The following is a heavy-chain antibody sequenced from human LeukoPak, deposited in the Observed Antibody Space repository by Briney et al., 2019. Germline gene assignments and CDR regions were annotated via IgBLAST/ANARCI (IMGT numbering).Heavy chain of an antibody. Sequence: GGSLRLSCAASGFTVSSNYMSWVRQAPGKGLEWVSVIYSGGSTYYADSVKGRFTISRDNSKNTLYLQMNSLRAEDTAVYYCAKAPVLRFLEWLLTGYYFDYWGQGTLVTVSS. CDR1: GFTVSSNY. CDR3: AKAPVLRFLEWLLTGYYFDY. D-gene: IGHD3-3*01. J-gene: IGHJ4*02. V-gene: IGHV3-66*01. CDR2: IYSGGST.